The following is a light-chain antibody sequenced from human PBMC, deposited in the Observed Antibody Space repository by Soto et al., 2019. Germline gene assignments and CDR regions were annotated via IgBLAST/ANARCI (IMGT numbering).Light chain of an antibody. V-gene: IGLV1-44*01. CDR1: SSNIGSNI. Sequence: QSLLTQPPSVSGTPGQRVTISCSGSSSNIGSNIVNWYQQFPGTTPRLLIYNINQRPSGVPDRFSGSKSGTSASLAISGLQSEDEADYYCTAWDDSLNGPVFGTGTKVTVL. CDR2: NIN. J-gene: IGLJ1*01. CDR3: TAWDDSLNGPV.